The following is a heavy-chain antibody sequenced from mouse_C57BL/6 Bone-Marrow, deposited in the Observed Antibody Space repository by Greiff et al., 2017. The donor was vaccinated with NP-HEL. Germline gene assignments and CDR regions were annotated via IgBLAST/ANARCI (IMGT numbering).Heavy chain of an antibody. V-gene: IGHV1-55*01. CDR1: GYTFTSYW. CDR3: ARRGDDGYYAWFAY. CDR2: IYPGSGST. Sequence: QVQLQQPGAELVKPGASVKMSCKASGYTFTSYWITWVKQRPGQGLEWIGDIYPGSGSTNYNEKFKSKATLTVDTASSTAYMQLSSLTSEDSAVYYFARRGDDGYYAWFAYWGQGTLVTVSA. J-gene: IGHJ3*01. D-gene: IGHD2-3*01.